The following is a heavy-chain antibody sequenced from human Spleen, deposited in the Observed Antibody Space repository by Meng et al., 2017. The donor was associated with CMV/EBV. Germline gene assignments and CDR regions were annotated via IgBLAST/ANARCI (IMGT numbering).Heavy chain of an antibody. CDR1: GASISSSSYS. J-gene: IGHJ4*02. V-gene: IGHV4-39*07. D-gene: IGHD3/OR15-3a*01. Sequence: LQLHESAQGLVKPSETLSLTCTVSGASISSSSYSWGWIRQPPGKGLQWIGTIYYSGSTYYNPSLKSRVTISVDTSKNQFSLKLTSVTAADTAVYYCARVLDYILDYWGQGTLVTVSS. CDR2: IYYSGST. CDR3: ARVLDYILDY.